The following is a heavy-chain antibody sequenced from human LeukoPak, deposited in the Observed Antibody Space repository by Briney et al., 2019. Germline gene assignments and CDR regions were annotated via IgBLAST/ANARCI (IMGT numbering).Heavy chain of an antibody. V-gene: IGHV4-39*07. J-gene: IGHJ3*02. CDR2: IYYSGST. Sequence: SETLSLTCTVSGGSISSSSYYWGWIRPPPGKGLEWIGSIYYSGSTNYNPSLKSRVTISVDTSKNQFSLKLSSVTAADTAVYYCARVPPYYYDSSGYFVAAFDIWGQGTMVTVSS. CDR3: ARVPPYYYDSSGYFVAAFDI. CDR1: GGSISSSSYY. D-gene: IGHD3-22*01.